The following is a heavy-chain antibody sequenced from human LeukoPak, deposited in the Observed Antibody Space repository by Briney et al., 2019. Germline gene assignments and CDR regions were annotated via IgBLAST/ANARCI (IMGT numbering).Heavy chain of an antibody. CDR2: IYYSGST. D-gene: IGHD3-9*01. J-gene: IGHJ4*02. CDR1: RGSMNSYY. V-gene: IGHV4-59*08. Sequence: SETLSLTCSVSRGSMNSYYWSWIRPSPGKGLEWIGYIYYSGSTNYNPSLKSRVTISVDTSKNQFSLKLSSVTAADTAVYYCARHVWLQPFDYWGQGTLVTVSS. CDR3: ARHVWLQPFDY.